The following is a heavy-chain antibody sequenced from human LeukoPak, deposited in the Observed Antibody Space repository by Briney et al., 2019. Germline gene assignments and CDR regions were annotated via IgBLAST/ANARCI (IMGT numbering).Heavy chain of an antibody. Sequence: PSETLSLTCAVHGGSFSGYYWSWIRQPPGKGLEWIGEISHNENTNYSPSLKSRLTISIDTSKNQFSLKLSSVTAADTAVYYCASSGSRWLIDKTYSPYWGQGTLVTVSS. V-gene: IGHV4-34*01. CDR3: ASSGSRWLIDKTYSPY. D-gene: IGHD3-22*01. J-gene: IGHJ4*02. CDR2: ISHNENT. CDR1: GGSFSGYY.